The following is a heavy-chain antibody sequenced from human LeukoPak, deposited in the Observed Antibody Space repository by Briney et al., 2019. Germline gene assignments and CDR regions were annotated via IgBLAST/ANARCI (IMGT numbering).Heavy chain of an antibody. CDR1: GFTFSSSA. CDR2: ISDTGRLS. CDR3: AKDPIRDHYDTIPSYYFDS. D-gene: IGHD3-22*01. V-gene: IGHV3-23*01. J-gene: IGHJ4*02. Sequence: GGSLRLSCAASGFTFSSSAMSWVRQAPGKGLEWVAAISDTGRLSYCADSVKGRFTISRDNSRNTLFLQMNSLRADDTAVYYCAKDPIRDHYDTIPSYYFDSWGQGTLVTVSS.